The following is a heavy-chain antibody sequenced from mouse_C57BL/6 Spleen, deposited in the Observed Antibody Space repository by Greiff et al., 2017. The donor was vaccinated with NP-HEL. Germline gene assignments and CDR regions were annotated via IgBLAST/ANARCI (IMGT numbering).Heavy chain of an antibody. CDR2: IDPNSGGT. J-gene: IGHJ1*03. CDR3: ARGVITTVVATDWYFDV. CDR1: GYTFTSYW. D-gene: IGHD1-1*01. Sequence: VQLQQPGAELVKPGASVKLSCKASGYTFTSYWMHWVKQRPGRGLEWIGRIDPNSGGTKYNEKFKSKATLTVDKPSSTAYMQLSSLTSEDSAVYYCARGVITTVVATDWYFDVWGTGTTVTVSS. V-gene: IGHV1-72*01.